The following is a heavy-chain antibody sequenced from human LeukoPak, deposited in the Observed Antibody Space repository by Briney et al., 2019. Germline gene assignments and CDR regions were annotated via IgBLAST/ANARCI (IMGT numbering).Heavy chain of an antibody. V-gene: IGHV4-34*01. Sequence: SETLSLTCAVYGGSFSGYYWSWIRQPPGKGLEWIGEINHSGSTNYNPSLKSRVTISVDTSKNQFSLKLSSVTAADTAVYYCANRIAAASDAFDIWGQGTMVTVSS. D-gene: IGHD6-13*01. CDR3: ANRIAAASDAFDI. CDR1: GGSFSGYY. J-gene: IGHJ3*02. CDR2: INHSGST.